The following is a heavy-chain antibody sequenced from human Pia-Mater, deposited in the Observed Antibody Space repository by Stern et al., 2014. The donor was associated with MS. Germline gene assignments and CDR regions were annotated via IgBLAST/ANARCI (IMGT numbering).Heavy chain of an antibody. V-gene: IGHV1-2*06. CDR3: ARQYSSYPDY. CDR1: GYTFTGHY. D-gene: IGHD4-11*01. Sequence: QMPLVQSGAEVRKPGASVKVSCKASGYTFTGHYVHWVRQAPGQGLEWMGRIGPTSGATNFAQKFQGRVTLTRDTSISTAYMELSSLTSDDTAVYYCARQYSSYPDYWGQGTLVTVSS. J-gene: IGHJ4*02. CDR2: IGPTSGAT.